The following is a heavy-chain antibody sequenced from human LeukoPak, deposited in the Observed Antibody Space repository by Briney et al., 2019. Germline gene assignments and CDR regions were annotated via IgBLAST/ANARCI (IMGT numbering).Heavy chain of an antibody. Sequence: SETLSLTCAVYGGSFSGYYWSWIRQPPGKGLEWIGEINHSGSTNYNPSLKSRVTISVDTSKNQFSLKLSSVTAADTAVYYCARSHILYCSSTSCPLDYWGQGTLVTVSS. CDR2: INHSGST. CDR3: ARSHILYCSSTSCPLDY. D-gene: IGHD2-2*01. V-gene: IGHV4-34*01. J-gene: IGHJ4*02. CDR1: GGSFSGYY.